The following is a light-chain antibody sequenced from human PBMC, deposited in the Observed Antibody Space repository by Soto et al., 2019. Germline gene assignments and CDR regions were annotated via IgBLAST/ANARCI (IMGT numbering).Light chain of an antibody. Sequence: VLAQSPGTLSLCTGERATLSCRASPSVTNFLAWYQQRPGQAPRLLIYGASSRATGIPDRFSGSASGTESTLTISSLQPDDFATYYCQQYNSYSTFGQGTKVDIK. CDR1: PSVTNF. V-gene: IGKV3-20*01. CDR3: QQYNSYST. J-gene: IGKJ1*01. CDR2: GAS.